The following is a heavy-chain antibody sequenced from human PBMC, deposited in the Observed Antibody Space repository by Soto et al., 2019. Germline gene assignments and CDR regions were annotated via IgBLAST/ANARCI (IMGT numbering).Heavy chain of an antibody. V-gene: IGHV3-21*01. CDR2: ISSGSAFI. J-gene: IGHJ5*02. D-gene: IGHD1-26*01. CDR1: SFSMYS. Sequence: EVQVVESGGGLVKPGGSLRLSCNFSFSMYSMDWVRQAPGKGLEWVASISSGSAFIKYADSVKGRFTISRDNAKNSLSLQMYSLRVDDTAMYYCTRDQGGSYDSWFDPWGRGTLVTVSS. CDR3: TRDQGGSYDSWFDP.